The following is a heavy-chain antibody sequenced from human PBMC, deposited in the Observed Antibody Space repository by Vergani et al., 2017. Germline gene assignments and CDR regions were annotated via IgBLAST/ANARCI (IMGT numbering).Heavy chain of an antibody. CDR1: GFSFSSFG. V-gene: IGHV3-30*02. CDR3: VKDIAASGNYWYFDL. D-gene: IGHD6-13*01. Sequence: VQLLESGGGLVQPGGSLRLSCAASGFSFSSFGFHWVRQAPGKGLEWVAFIHYDGSHEYYIDSVKGRFTISRDNSKNSLYLQMNSLRAEDTALYYCVKDIAASGNYWYFDLWGRGTLVTVSS. J-gene: IGHJ2*01. CDR2: IHYDGSHE.